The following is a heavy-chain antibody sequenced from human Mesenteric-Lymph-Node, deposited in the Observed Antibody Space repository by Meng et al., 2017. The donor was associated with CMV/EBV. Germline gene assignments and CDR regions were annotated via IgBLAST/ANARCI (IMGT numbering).Heavy chain of an antibody. V-gene: IGHV3-53*01. D-gene: IGHD1-14*01. CDR2: IYSGGSA. Sequence: GGSLRLSCAASGFTVSSNYMSWVRQAPGKGLEWVSVIYSGGSAYFADSVKGRFTISRDNSKNTLYLQMNSLRAEDTAVYYCARNRGSPYSFDYWGQGTLVTVSS. CDR1: GFTVSSNY. CDR3: ARNRGSPYSFDY. J-gene: IGHJ4*02.